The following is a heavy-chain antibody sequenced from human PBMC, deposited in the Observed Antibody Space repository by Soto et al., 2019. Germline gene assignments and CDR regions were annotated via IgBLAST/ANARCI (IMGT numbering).Heavy chain of an antibody. D-gene: IGHD3-9*01. V-gene: IGHV3-33*01. J-gene: IGHJ6*02. CDR1: GFTFSSYG. Sequence: QVQLVESGGGVVQPGRSLRLSCAASGFTFSSYGMHWVRQAPGKGLEWVAVIWYDGSNKYYADSVKGRFTISRDNSKNTLYLQMNSLRAEDTAVYYCARDVARDWSSIYYGMDVWGQGATVTVSS. CDR3: ARDVARDWSSIYYGMDV. CDR2: IWYDGSNK.